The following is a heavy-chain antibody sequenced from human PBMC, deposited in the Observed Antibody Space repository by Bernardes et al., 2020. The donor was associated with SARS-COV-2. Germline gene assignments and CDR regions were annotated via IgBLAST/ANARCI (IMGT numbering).Heavy chain of an antibody. V-gene: IGHV5-51*01. J-gene: IGHJ3*01. CDR3: ATFDHDAFDV. CDR1: GSKFTHSW. Sequence: GGSLKIPRNGPGSKFTHSWIGWVRPIPGKGLEWMGFIYLGDSDSTYSPSFQGHVTIPADKSISTTYLRWSSLKASDTAIYYCATFDHDAFDVWGQGTIVTVSS. CDR2: IYLGDSDS.